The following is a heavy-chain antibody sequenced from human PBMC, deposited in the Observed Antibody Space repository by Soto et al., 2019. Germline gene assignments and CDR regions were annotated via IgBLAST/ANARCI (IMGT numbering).Heavy chain of an antibody. CDR1: GFTFSSYA. J-gene: IGHJ6*02. V-gene: IGHV3-30-3*01. D-gene: IGHD2-2*01. Sequence: GGSLRLSCAASGFTFSSYAMHWVRQAPGKGLEWVAVISYDGSNKYYADSMKGRFTISRDNSKNTLYLQMNSLRAEDTAVYYCARETCSSTSCYGYGMDVWGQGTSVTLSS. CDR3: ARETCSSTSCYGYGMDV. CDR2: ISYDGSNK.